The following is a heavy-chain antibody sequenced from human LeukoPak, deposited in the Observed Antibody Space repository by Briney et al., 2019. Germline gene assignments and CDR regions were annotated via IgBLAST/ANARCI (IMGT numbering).Heavy chain of an antibody. V-gene: IGHV3-7*04. CDR2: IHPEGNEK. D-gene: IGHD1-1*01. J-gene: IGHJ4*02. Sequence: GGSLRLSCAVSGFTFSNFWLSWVRQAPGRGLEWVANIHPEGNEKYHVESVKGRFTISRDNAKNLLFLQMNGLRVEDTAVYYCARGDDFSGDHWGQGTLVTVSS. CDR1: GFTFSNFW. CDR3: ARGDDFSGDH.